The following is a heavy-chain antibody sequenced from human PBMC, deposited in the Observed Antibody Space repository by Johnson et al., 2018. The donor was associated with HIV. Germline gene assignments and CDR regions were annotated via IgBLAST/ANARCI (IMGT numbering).Heavy chain of an antibody. V-gene: IGHV3-15*01. J-gene: IGHJ3*02. D-gene: IGHD5-24*01. Sequence: VQLVESGGGLVKPGGSLRLSCAASGFTFSNAWMSWVRQAPGKGLEWVGRIKSKTDGGTTDYAAPVKGRFTISRDNAKNSLYLQMNSLRAEDTAVYYCARDLRWSYDAFDIWGQGTMVTVSS. CDR3: ARDLRWSYDAFDI. CDR1: GFTFSNAW. CDR2: IKSKTDGGTT.